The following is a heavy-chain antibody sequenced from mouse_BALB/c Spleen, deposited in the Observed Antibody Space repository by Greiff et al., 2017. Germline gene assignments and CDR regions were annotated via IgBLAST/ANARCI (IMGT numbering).Heavy chain of an antibody. CDR2: INPNYDST. D-gene: IGHD2-14*01. V-gene: IGHV1-18*01. J-gene: IGHJ1*01. CDR1: GFSFTDYN. Sequence: VHLKQFGAELVKPGPSVTISCTASGFSFTDYNMDWVKQSPGKSLEWLGDINPNYDSTSYNQKFKGLATLTVDKSSSTAYMELRSLTSEDTAVYYCARKVRPYWYFDDWGAGTTVTVSS. CDR3: ARKVRPYWYFDD.